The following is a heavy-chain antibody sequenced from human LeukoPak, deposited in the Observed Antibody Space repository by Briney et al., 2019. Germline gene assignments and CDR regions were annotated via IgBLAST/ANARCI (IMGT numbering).Heavy chain of an antibody. CDR1: GYTFTSYG. V-gene: IGHV1-18*01. J-gene: IGHJ6*02. CDR3: ATDLGDSSGFPYYYYGMDV. CDR2: ISAYNGNT. D-gene: IGHD3-22*01. Sequence: GASVKVSCKASGYTFTSYGISWVRQAPGQGLEWMGWISAYNGNTNYAQKLQGRVTMTTDTSTSTAYMELSSLRSEDTAVYYCATDLGDSSGFPYYYYGMDVWGQGTTVTVSS.